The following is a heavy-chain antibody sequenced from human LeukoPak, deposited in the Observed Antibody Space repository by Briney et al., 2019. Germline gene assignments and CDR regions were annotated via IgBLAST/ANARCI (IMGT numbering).Heavy chain of an antibody. D-gene: IGHD1-26*01. Sequence: PSETLSLTCTVSGGSISTYYWNWIRQPPGKGLEWIGYIYYSGSTNYNPSLTGRVTISVDTSKNQISLRLSSVTAADTAVYYCAGVSGSYIYYFDSWDQGTLVTVSS. V-gene: IGHV4-59*08. CDR1: GGSISTYY. J-gene: IGHJ4*02. CDR2: IYYSGST. CDR3: AGVSGSYIYYFDS.